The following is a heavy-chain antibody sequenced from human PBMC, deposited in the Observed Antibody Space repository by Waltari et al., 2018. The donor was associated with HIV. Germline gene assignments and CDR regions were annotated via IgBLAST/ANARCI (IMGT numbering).Heavy chain of an antibody. D-gene: IGHD3-10*01. J-gene: IGHJ4*02. CDR2: IDIDGIVT. CDR3: ARGFRSYGGNPLD. Sequence: EIQLVESGGDFGHPGGSLRLSCEASGFTFSNYWMHWVRQAPGKGLMWLARIDIDGIVTDYADSVKGRFTISRDNAKNTLYLHMNNLRVEDTAMYYCARGFRSYGGNPLDWGQGTLVTVSS. CDR1: GFTFSNYW. V-gene: IGHV3-74*01.